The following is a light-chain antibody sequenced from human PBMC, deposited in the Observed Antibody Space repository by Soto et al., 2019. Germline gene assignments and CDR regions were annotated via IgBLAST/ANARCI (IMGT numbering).Light chain of an antibody. CDR2: DAS. J-gene: IGKJ5*01. CDR3: QQYDNRPIT. V-gene: IGKV1-33*01. CDR1: QDISNY. Sequence: DVQITQSKSSLSASVGDRVTITCQASQDISNYLNWYQQKPGKAPKLLIYDASNLETGVPSRFSGSGSGTDFTFTISSLQPEDIATYYCQQYDNRPITFGQGTRLEIK.